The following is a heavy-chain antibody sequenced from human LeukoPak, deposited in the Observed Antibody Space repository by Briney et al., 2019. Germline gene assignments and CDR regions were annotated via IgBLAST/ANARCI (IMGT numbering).Heavy chain of an antibody. V-gene: IGHV4-34*01. D-gene: IGHD5-18*01. CDR2: IYYSGST. CDR3: ARKYSYGTQYNWFDP. Sequence: SETLSLTCAVYGGSFSGYYWSWIRQPPGKGLEWIGSIYYSGSTYYNPSLKSRVTISVDTSKNQFSLKLSSVTAADTAVYYCARKYSYGTQYNWFDPWGQGTLVTVSS. J-gene: IGHJ5*02. CDR1: GGSFSGYY.